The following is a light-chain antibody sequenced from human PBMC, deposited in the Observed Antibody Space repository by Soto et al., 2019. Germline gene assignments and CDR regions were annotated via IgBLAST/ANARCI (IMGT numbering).Light chain of an antibody. CDR1: QSVLYSSNNKNY. V-gene: IGKV4-1*01. J-gene: IGKJ4*01. CDR2: WAS. Sequence: EIVVNQSPDSLAVSLGERATINCKSSQSVLYSSNNKNYLAWYQQKPRQPPKLLIYWASTRESGVPDRFSGSGSGTDFTLTISSLQAEDVAVYYCQQYYNTPLTFGGGTKVDIK. CDR3: QQYYNTPLT.